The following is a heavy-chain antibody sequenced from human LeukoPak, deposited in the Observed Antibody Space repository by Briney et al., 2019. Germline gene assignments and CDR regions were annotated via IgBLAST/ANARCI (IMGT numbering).Heavy chain of an antibody. CDR3: ARDAVVRGGNWFDP. CDR2: ISYDGSNK. J-gene: IGHJ5*02. V-gene: IGHV3-30*03. CDR1: GFTFSTYG. D-gene: IGHD3-10*01. Sequence: PGRSLRLSCAGSGFTFSTYGMHWVRQAPGKGLEWVAVISYDGSNKYYADSVKGRFTISRDNSKNTLYLQMNSLRAEDTAVYYCARDAVVRGGNWFDPWGQGTLVTVSS.